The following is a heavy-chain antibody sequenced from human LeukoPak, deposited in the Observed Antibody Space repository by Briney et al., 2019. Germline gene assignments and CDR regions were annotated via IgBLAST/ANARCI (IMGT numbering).Heavy chain of an antibody. D-gene: IGHD3-3*01. CDR1: GYTFTSYA. V-gene: IGHV1-3*01. Sequence: GASVKVSCKASGYTFTSYAMHWVRQAPGQRLEWMGRINAGNGNTKYSQKFQGRVTITRDTSASTAYMELSSLRSEDTAVYYCARDPYYDFWSGYYSYYYYGMDVWGQGTTVTVSS. CDR3: ARDPYYDFWSGYYSYYYYGMDV. CDR2: INAGNGNT. J-gene: IGHJ6*02.